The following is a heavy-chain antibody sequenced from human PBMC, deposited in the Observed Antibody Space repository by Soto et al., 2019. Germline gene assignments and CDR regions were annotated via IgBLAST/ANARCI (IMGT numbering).Heavy chain of an antibody. CDR3: ARDRGYDAHDYYYNAMDV. Sequence: EVQLVESGGGLVKPGGSLRLSCVASGFTFRTYTINWVRQAPGKGLEWVSGIRGFSPYTFYAESVKGRFTISRDNAKNSLYLQMNSLGVEDTAVYYCARDRGYDAHDYYYNAMDVWGQGTTVTASS. CDR1: GFTFRTYT. CDR2: IRGFSPYT. D-gene: IGHD2-15*01. J-gene: IGHJ6*02. V-gene: IGHV3-21*01.